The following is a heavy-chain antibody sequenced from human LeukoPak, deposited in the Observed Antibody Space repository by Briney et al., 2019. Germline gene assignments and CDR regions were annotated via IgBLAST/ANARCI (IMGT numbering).Heavy chain of an antibody. CDR1: GFTFEDYA. CDR2: ISWNSGRI. V-gene: IGHV3-9*03. CDR3: AKDFSSSSPWAYLDS. D-gene: IGHD6-6*01. Sequence: QPGGSLRLSCAASGFTFEDYAMHWVRQVPGKGLEWVAAISWNSGRINYADSVKGRFTISRDNAKNSLYLEMKRLRSGDMALYYCAKDFSSSSPWAYLDSWGQGTLVTVSS. J-gene: IGHJ4*02.